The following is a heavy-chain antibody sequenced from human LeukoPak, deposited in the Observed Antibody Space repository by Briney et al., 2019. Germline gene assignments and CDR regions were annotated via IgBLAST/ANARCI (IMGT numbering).Heavy chain of an antibody. D-gene: IGHD3-22*01. J-gene: IGHJ4*02. CDR1: GFTFSSYG. CDR3: AKGNGNYYDSSGYYSFDY. CDR2: ISYDGSNK. V-gene: IGHV3-30*18. Sequence: PGGSLRLSCAASGFTFSSYGMHWVRQAPGKGLEWVAVISYDGSNKYYADSVKGRFTISRDNSKNTLYLQMNSLRAEDTAVYFCAKGNGNYYDSSGYYSFDYWGQGTLVTVSS.